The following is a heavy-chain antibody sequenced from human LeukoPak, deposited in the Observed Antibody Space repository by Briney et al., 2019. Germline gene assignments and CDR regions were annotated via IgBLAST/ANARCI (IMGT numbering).Heavy chain of an antibody. CDR1: GYSFTSYY. CDR2: INPSGGST. J-gene: IGHJ4*02. Sequence: ASVKLSCKASGYSFTSYYMHWVRQAPGQGLEWMGIINPSGGSTSYAQRFQGRVTMTWDTSTSTVYIELSSLTSEDTAVYYCARPYGAYGFHYLDYWGQGTLVTVSS. CDR3: ARPYGAYGFHYLDY. D-gene: IGHD5-12*01. V-gene: IGHV1-46*01.